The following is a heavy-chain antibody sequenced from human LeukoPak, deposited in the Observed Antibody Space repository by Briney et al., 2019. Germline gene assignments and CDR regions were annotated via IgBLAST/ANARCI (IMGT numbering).Heavy chain of an antibody. J-gene: IGHJ3*02. CDR2: IFTSGST. D-gene: IGHD1-26*01. CDR3: AREEDSGSSLI. Sequence: SETLSLTCTVSGGSISSYYWSWIRQPAGKGLEWIGRIFTSGSTNYNPSLKSRVTMSVDASKNQFSLKLSSVTAADTAVYYCAREEDSGSSLIWGQGTMVTVSS. V-gene: IGHV4-4*07. CDR1: GGSISSYY.